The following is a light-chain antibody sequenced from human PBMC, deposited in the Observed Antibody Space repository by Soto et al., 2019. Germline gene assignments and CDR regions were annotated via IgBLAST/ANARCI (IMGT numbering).Light chain of an antibody. CDR2: EVS. V-gene: IGLV2-14*01. Sequence: QSALTQPDSVSGSPGQSITISCTGTSSDVGGYNYVSWYQLHPGKAPKLMIHEVSERPSGVSNRFSGSKSGNTASLTISGLQAEDEADYYCASYGSCATSVVGSGTKLTVL. CDR1: SSDVGGYNY. CDR3: ASYGSCATSV. J-gene: IGLJ1*01.